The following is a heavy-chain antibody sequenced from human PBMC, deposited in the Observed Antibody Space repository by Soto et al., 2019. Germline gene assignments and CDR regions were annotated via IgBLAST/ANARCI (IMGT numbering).Heavy chain of an antibody. CDR1: GGTFSNCA. CDR2: LIPIFGTP. CDR3: ASQLTGDSYYYGMDV. V-gene: IGHV1-69*12. Sequence: VQLVQSGAAVKKPGSSVKVSCKASGGTFSNCAISWVRQAPGQGLEWMGGLIPIFGTPDYAQKFQGRVTITADGSTSTAYMELSSLRSEDTAVYYCASQLTGDSYYYGMDVWGQGTTVTVSS. D-gene: IGHD7-27*01. J-gene: IGHJ6*02.